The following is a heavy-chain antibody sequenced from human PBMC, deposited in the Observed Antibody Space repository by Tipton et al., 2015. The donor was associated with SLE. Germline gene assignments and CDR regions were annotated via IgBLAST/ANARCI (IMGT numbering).Heavy chain of an antibody. D-gene: IGHD2-21*02. J-gene: IGHJ4*02. CDR1: GYPFTNYG. Sequence: QLVQSGAEMRKPGASVKVSCKASGYPFTNYGISWVRQAPGQGLEWLGWISTNNGDTKYAQRFQGRVTMTTDTSTSTIYMELRSPRSDDTAVYYCATSLRGSDRWYYDNWGQGTLVTASS. V-gene: IGHV1-18*01. CDR3: ATSLRGSDRWYYDN. CDR2: ISTNNGDT.